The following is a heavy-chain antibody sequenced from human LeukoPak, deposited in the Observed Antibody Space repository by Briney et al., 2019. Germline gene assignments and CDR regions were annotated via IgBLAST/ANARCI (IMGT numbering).Heavy chain of an antibody. CDR2: ISSSGSTI. CDR3: ARVVYCSGGSCQIFAFDI. J-gene: IGHJ3*02. D-gene: IGHD2-15*01. CDR1: GFTFSDYY. V-gene: IGHV3-11*01. Sequence: GGSLRLSCGASGFTFSDYYMTWIRQAPGKGLEWLSYISSSGSTIFYADSVKGRFSISRDNAKNSLYLQMNSLRAEDTAVYYCARVVYCSGGSCQIFAFDIWGQGTMVIVSS.